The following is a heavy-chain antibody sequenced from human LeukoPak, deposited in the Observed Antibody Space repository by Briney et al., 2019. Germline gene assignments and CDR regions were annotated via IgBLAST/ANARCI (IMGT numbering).Heavy chain of an antibody. J-gene: IGHJ4*02. CDR1: GGPFSGYF. Sequence: SDPLSLTCALSGGPFSGYFWSWIRQSSGKGREWIGEIHNSGTTNYNPSLNSRVTISEDTSKNQFYLNLSSVTAADTAVYYCARRYYYNLGSFPFDFWGQGTLVTVSS. D-gene: IGHD3-10*01. CDR3: ARRYYYNLGSFPFDF. V-gene: IGHV4-34*01. CDR2: IHNSGTT.